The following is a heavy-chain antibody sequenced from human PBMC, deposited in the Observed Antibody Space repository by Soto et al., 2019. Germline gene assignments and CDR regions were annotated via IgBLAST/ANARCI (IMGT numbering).Heavy chain of an antibody. V-gene: IGHV3-21*01. J-gene: IGHJ4*02. CDR2: ISSSSSYI. CDR1: GFTFSSYS. D-gene: IGHD5-18*01. CDR3: ARDRVDTAMVPALNDY. Sequence: EVQLVESGGGLVKPGGSLRLSCAASGFTFSSYSMNWVRQAPGKGLEWVSSISSSSSYIYYADSVKGRFTISRDNAKNSLYLQMNSLRAEDTAVYYCARDRVDTAMVPALNDYWGQGTLVTVSS.